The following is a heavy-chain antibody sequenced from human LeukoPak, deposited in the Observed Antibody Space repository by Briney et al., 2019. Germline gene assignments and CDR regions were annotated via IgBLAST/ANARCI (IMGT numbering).Heavy chain of an antibody. D-gene: IGHD3-10*01. CDR3: ARGRGITMVRGVRFDY. CDR1: GGSFSGYY. V-gene: IGHV4-34*01. CDR2: INHSGST. Sequence: PSETLSLTCAVYGGSFSGYYWSWIRQPPGKGLEWIGEINHSGSTDYNPSLKSRVTISVDTSKNQFSLKLSSGTAADTAVYYRARGRGITMVRGVRFDYWGQGTLVTVSS. J-gene: IGHJ4*02.